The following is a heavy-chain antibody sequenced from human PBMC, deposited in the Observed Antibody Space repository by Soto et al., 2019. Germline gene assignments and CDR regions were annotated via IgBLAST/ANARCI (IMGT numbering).Heavy chain of an antibody. CDR1: GGSISSGGYY. CDR3: AGIYSGSAGGTLRY. D-gene: IGHD1-26*01. Sequence: QVQLQESGPGLVKPSQTLSLTCTVSGGSISSGGYYWSWIRQHPGKGLEWIGYVYYSGSTYYNPSLKSRVTLSVYTSKTQFSLKLSSVTAADTAVYYCAGIYSGSAGGTLRYWGQGTLVTVSS. J-gene: IGHJ4*02. V-gene: IGHV4-31*03. CDR2: VYYSGST.